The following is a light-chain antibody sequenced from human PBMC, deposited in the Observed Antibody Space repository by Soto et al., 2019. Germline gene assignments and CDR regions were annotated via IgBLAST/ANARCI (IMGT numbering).Light chain of an antibody. Sequence: QSVLTQPPSASGTPGQRVTISCSGSSSNIGSNYVYWYQQLPGTAPKLLIYRNNQRPPGVPDRFSGSKSGTSASLAISGLRSEDEADYYCAAWDDSLSGPVVFGGGTKVTVL. J-gene: IGLJ2*01. CDR1: SSNIGSNY. CDR2: RNN. V-gene: IGLV1-47*01. CDR3: AAWDDSLSGPVV.